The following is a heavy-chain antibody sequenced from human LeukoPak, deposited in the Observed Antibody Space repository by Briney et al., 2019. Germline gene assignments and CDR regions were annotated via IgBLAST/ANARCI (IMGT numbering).Heavy chain of an antibody. CDR2: IYHTGST. CDR3: ARGDGSGSGRWFDL. Sequence: PSETLSLTCTVSGASISSGTYSWSWIRQPPGEGLEWIGYIYHTGSTYYNPSLKGRVTISVDRSKNQFSLNLNFVTAADTALYYCARGDGSGSGRWFDLWGQGTLITVSS. D-gene: IGHD3-10*01. CDR1: GASISSGTYS. J-gene: IGHJ5*02. V-gene: IGHV4-30-2*01.